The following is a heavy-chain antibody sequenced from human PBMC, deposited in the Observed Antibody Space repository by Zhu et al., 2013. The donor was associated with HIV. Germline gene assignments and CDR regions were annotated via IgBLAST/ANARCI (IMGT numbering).Heavy chain of an antibody. J-gene: IGHJ3*02. CDR3: ARGEANWGPKVGLDI. D-gene: IGHD7-27*01. Sequence: QGQLVQSESAVTKPGASVRLACATSGYTFTSYYLHWVRQAPGQSFEWMGEINPLTGGTTYAPSFQGRVVMTTDTSTHTVYMDITRLSMDDTAVYYCARGEANWGPKVGLDIWGQGTMVTVSS. CDR2: INPLTGGT. CDR1: GYTFTSYY. V-gene: IGHV1-2*02.